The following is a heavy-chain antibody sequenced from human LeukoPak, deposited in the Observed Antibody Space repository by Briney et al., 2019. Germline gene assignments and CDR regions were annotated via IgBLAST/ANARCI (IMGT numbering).Heavy chain of an antibody. CDR1: GFSFDDYA. D-gene: IGHD6-13*01. Sequence: PGGSLRLSCAASGFSFDDYAMHWVRQAPGKGLEWVSYISSSGSTIYYADSVKGRFTISRDNAKNSLYLQMNSLRAEDTAVYYCARDGGPEYSSSWYLYWGQGALVTVSS. V-gene: IGHV3-48*03. CDR3: ARDGGPEYSSSWYLY. J-gene: IGHJ4*02. CDR2: ISSSGSTI.